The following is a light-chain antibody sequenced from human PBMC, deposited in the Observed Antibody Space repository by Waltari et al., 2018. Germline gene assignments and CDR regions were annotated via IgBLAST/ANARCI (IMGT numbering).Light chain of an antibody. Sequence: QSALTQPRSVSGSPGQSVTISCTGTSSGVGGYNYVSWYQQHPGKAPKLTIYDVSTRPSGVPDRFSGSKSGNTASLTISGLQAEDEADYYCCSYAGSYTLVFGGGTKLTVL. V-gene: IGLV2-11*01. CDR2: DVS. CDR3: CSYAGSYTLV. J-gene: IGLJ3*02. CDR1: SSGVGGYNY.